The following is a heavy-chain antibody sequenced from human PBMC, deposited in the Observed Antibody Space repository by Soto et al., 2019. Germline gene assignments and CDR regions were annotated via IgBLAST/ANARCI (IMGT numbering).Heavy chain of an antibody. CDR3: ARTVLGPDLLADSFVDYYYYMDV. CDR1: GGSISNFY. V-gene: IGHV4-59*08. J-gene: IGHJ6*03. D-gene: IGHD3-9*01. Sequence: PSETLSHTCTVSGGSISNFYWSWIRQPPGKGLEWIGYVYYTGSTSYNPSLKRRVTFSADSSRGQFSLRLNSVTAADTAVYYCARTVLGPDLLADSFVDYYYYMDVWGQGTTVTVSS. CDR2: VYYTGST.